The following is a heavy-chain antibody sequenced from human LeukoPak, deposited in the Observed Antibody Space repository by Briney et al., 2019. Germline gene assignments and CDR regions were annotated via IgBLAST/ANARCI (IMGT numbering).Heavy chain of an antibody. Sequence: PGGSLRLSCAASGFTFSNYWMSWVRQAPGKGLEWVANIKQEGSERYYVDSVKGRFTISRDNAKNSLYLQMNSLRAEDTAVYYCARALLLWFGESNAFDVWGQGTMVTVSS. J-gene: IGHJ3*01. CDR3: ARALLLWFGESNAFDV. CDR2: IKQEGSER. V-gene: IGHV3-7*01. CDR1: GFTFSNYW. D-gene: IGHD3-10*01.